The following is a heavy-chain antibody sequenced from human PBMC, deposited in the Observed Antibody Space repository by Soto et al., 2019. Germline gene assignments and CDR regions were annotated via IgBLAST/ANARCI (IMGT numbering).Heavy chain of an antibody. CDR3: ARDELRYYYGDYRGPGYYYYGMDV. Sequence: SETLSLTCTVSGGSISSYYWSWIRQSPGKGLEWIGYIYYSGSTNYNPSLKSRVTISVDTSKNQFSLKLSSVTAADTAVYYCARDELRYYYGDYRGPGYYYYGMDVWGQGTTVTVSS. D-gene: IGHD4-17*01. J-gene: IGHJ6*02. V-gene: IGHV4-59*01. CDR1: GGSISSYY. CDR2: IYYSGST.